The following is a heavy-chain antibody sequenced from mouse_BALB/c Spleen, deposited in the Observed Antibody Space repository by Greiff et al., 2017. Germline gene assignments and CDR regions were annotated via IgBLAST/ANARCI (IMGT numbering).Heavy chain of an antibody. CDR1: GFTFSSYA. CDR3: ARHYGSSYWYFDV. J-gene: IGHJ1*01. V-gene: IGHV5-9-3*01. D-gene: IGHD1-1*01. CDR2: ISSGGSYT. Sequence: EVQLVESGGGLVKPGGSLKLSCAASGFTFSSYAMSWVRQTPEKRLEWVATISSGGSYTYYPDSVKGRFTISRDNAKNTLYLQMSSLRSEDTAMYYCARHYGSSYWYFDVWGAGTTVTVSS.